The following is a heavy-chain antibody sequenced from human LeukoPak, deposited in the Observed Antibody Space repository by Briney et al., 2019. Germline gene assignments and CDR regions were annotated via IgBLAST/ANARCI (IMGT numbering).Heavy chain of an antibody. J-gene: IGHJ4*02. CDR2: IKQDGSEK. CDR1: GFTFNSFW. CDR3: ASQPAAADVDY. Sequence: GGSLRLSCATSGFTFNSFWMTWVRQAPGKGLEWVANIKQDGSEKNYVDYVKGRFTISRDNAKNSLYLQMNSLRAEDTAVYYCASQPAAADVDYWGQGTLVTVSS. V-gene: IGHV3-7*03. D-gene: IGHD2-2*01.